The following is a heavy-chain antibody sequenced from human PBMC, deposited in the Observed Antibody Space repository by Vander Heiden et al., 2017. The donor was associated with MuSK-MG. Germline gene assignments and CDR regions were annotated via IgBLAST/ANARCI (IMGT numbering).Heavy chain of an antibody. J-gene: IGHJ5*02. V-gene: IGHV3-66*01. CDR3: ARDVRDGTYNWFDP. CDR2: IYSGGST. Sequence: EVQLVESGGGLVQPGGSLRLSCAASGFTVSSNYMSWVRQAPGKGLKWVSVIYSGGSTYYADSVKGRFTISRDNSKNTLYLQMNGLRAEDTAVYYCARDVRDGTYNWFDPWGQGTLVTVSS. CDR1: GFTVSSNY.